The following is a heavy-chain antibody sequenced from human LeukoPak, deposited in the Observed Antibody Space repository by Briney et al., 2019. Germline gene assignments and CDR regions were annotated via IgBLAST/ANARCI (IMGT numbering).Heavy chain of an antibody. J-gene: IGHJ6*03. D-gene: IGHD5-12*01. Sequence: SETLSLTCTVSGGSIGNDYLTWIRQSAGKGLEWIGRIHSGGTTNHNPSLVSRVTFSVDTSKNQASLTLTSVTAADTALYYCARDKSTGYTHGHYYYNMDVWGKGTTVTVSS. CDR3: ARDKSTGYTHGHYYYNMDV. CDR2: IHSGGTT. CDR1: GGSIGNDY. V-gene: IGHV4-4*07.